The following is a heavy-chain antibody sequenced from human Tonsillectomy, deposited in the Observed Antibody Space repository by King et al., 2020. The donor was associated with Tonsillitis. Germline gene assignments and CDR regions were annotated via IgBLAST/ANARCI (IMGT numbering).Heavy chain of an antibody. CDR1: GFTFSSYA. CDR2: ISASGDNT. D-gene: IGHD6-13*01. Sequence: VQLLESGGGLVQPGGSLRLSCAASGFTFSSYAMSWVRQAPGKGLEWVSAISASGDNTYYADSVKGRFTVSRDNSKNTLSLQMNSLRAEDTAVYYCAKGLFFAAAGCVDYWGQGTLVTVSS. CDR3: AKGLFFAAAGCVDY. V-gene: IGHV3-23*01. J-gene: IGHJ4*02.